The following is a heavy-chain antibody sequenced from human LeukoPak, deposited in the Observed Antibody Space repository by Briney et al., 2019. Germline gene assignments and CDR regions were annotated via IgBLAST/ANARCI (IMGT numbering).Heavy chain of an antibody. CDR3: ARLVGSEYDFDTFDI. CDR2: IYYTGII. V-gene: IGHV4-59*08. Sequence: PSETLSLTCSVSGGSISSYYWAWIRQPPGKGLEWIGFIYYTGIISHNPSLESRVTMSVDTYDNQFSLRLNSVSAADTAVYYCARLVGSEYDFDTFDIWGQGTMVTVSS. CDR1: GGSISSYY. D-gene: IGHD3-3*01. J-gene: IGHJ3*02.